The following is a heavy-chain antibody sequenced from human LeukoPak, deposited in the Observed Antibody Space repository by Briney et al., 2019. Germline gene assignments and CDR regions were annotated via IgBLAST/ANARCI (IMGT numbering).Heavy chain of an antibody. CDR1: GYTFTSYD. J-gene: IGHJ6*03. Sequence: ASVKVSCKASGYTFTSYDINWVRQATGQGLEWMGWMNPNSGNTGYAQKFQGRVTITRNTSIETAYMELSSLRSEDTAVYYCARGSYYYYYMDVWGRGTTVTVS. CDR2: MNPNSGNT. CDR3: ARGSYYYYYMDV. V-gene: IGHV1-8*03.